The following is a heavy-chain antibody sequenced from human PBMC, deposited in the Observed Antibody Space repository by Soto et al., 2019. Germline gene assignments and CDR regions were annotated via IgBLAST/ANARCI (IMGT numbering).Heavy chain of an antibody. CDR1: GGSISSYY. CDR2: IYYSGST. J-gene: IGHJ5*02. V-gene: IGHV4-59*01. Sequence: PXATLSLTFTVSGGSISSYYWSWIRQPPGKGLEWIGYIYYSGSTNYNPSLKSRVTISVDTSKNQFSLKLSSVTAADTAVYYCARDRNTVQSNWFDPWGQGTLVTVSS. D-gene: IGHD4-17*01. CDR3: ARDRNTVQSNWFDP.